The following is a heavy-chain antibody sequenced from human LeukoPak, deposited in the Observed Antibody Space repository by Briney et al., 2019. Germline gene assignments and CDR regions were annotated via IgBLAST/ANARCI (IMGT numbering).Heavy chain of an antibody. Sequence: GGSLRLSCAASGFNVSKSYLSWVRQAPGKGLEWVAVIYSAGTTYYADSVKGRFTISREKSTNTLYLQMNSLSVEDTAVYYCARDLAPLLWFGEPREVWGKGTTVTVSS. D-gene: IGHD3-10*01. V-gene: IGHV3-53*01. CDR1: GFNVSKSY. CDR3: ARDLAPLLWFGEPREV. CDR2: IYSAGTT. J-gene: IGHJ6*04.